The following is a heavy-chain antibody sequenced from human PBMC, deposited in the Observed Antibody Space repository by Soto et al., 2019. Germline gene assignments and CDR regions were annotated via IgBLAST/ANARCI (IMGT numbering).Heavy chain of an antibody. D-gene: IGHD3-3*01. CDR1: GFTVSSNY. CDR2: IYSGGST. Sequence: GGSLRLSCAASGFTVSSNYMSWVRQAPGKGLEWVSVIYSGGSTYYADSVKGRFTISRDNSKNTLYLQMNSLRAEDTAVYYCARDYDFWSGHENYYYYYMDVWGKGTTVTVSS. J-gene: IGHJ6*03. CDR3: ARDYDFWSGHENYYYYYMDV. V-gene: IGHV3-66*01.